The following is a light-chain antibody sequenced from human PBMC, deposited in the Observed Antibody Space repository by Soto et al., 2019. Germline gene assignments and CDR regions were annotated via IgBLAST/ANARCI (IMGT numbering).Light chain of an antibody. J-gene: IGLJ1*01. CDR1: NSDVGGYNY. Sequence: QSALTQPPSASGSPGQSVTISCTGTNSDVGGYNYVSWYQQHPGKAPKLMIYEVSKRPSGVPDRFSGSKSGNTASLTVSGLQAEDEADYYCSSYAGSNLNYVFGTGTQLTVL. V-gene: IGLV2-8*01. CDR2: EVS. CDR3: SSYAGSNLNYV.